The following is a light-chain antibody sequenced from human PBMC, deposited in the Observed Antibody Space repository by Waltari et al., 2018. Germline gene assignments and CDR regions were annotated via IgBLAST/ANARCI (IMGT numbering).Light chain of an antibody. Sequence: IVLTPSPGTLSLSPGGRATLSCRASQSVNTYLAWYQQKPGQAPRLLNYGAYTRAAGIPDRFSGSGFGTDFSLTISRLEAEDFAVYYCQHHVRLPATFGQGTKVEIK. CDR1: QSVNTY. CDR2: GAY. J-gene: IGKJ1*01. V-gene: IGKV3-20*01. CDR3: QHHVRLPAT.